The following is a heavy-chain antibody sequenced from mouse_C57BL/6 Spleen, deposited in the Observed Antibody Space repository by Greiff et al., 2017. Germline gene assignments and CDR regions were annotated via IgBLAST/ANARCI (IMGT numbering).Heavy chain of an antibody. J-gene: IGHJ2*01. D-gene: IGHD1-1*01. Sequence: QVQLQQPGAELVKPGASVKLSCKASGYTFTSYWMQWVKQRPGQGLEWIGEINPSGSYTNYNQKFKGKATLTVDTSSSTAYMHLSSLTSEDSAVYYCASGYYGRSYVYYFDYWGQGTTLTVSS. CDR1: GYTFTSYW. CDR2: INPSGSYT. CDR3: ASGYYGRSYVYYFDY. V-gene: IGHV1-50*01.